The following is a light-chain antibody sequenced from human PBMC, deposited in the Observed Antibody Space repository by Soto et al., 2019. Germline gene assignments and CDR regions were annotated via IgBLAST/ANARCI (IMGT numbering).Light chain of an antibody. CDR1: SSDVGGYKS. V-gene: IGLV2-11*01. CDR2: DVS. CDR3: CSYVGSYSDV. Sequence: QSVLTQPRSVSGSPGQSVTVSCIGTSSDVGGYKSVSWYQQYPGKAPKLMIYDVSERPSGVPNRFSGSKSGNTASLTISGLQAEDEADYYCCSYVGSYSDVFGTGTKLTVL. J-gene: IGLJ1*01.